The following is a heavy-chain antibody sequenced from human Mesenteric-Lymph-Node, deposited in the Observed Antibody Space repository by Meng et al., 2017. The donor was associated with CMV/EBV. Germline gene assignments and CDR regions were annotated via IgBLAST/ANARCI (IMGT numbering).Heavy chain of an antibody. CDR2: ISGSGGST. D-gene: IGHD3-16*01. Sequence: GGSLRLSCAASGFTFSSYAMSWVRQAPGKGLEWVSAISGSGGSTYYADSVKGRFTISRENFSKTVYMQMNSLRAEDTAVYYCAKMRDGGYHYYGMDVWGQGTTVTVS. J-gene: IGHJ6*02. CDR1: GFTFSSYA. CDR3: AKMRDGGYHYYGMDV. V-gene: IGHV3-23*01.